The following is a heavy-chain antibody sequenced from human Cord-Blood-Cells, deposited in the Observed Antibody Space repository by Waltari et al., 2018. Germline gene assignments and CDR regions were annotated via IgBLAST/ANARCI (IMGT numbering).Heavy chain of an antibody. D-gene: IGHD7-27*01. CDR3: AKMETGDAFDI. V-gene: IGHV3-9*01. J-gene: IGHJ3*02. Sequence: EVQLVESGGGLVQPGRSLRLSCAASGFPFDDYAIHWVRQAPGKGLEWVSGISWNSGSIGYADSVKGRFTISRDNAKNSLYLQMNSLRAEDTALYYCAKMETGDAFDIWGQGTMVTVSS. CDR1: GFPFDDYA. CDR2: ISWNSGSI.